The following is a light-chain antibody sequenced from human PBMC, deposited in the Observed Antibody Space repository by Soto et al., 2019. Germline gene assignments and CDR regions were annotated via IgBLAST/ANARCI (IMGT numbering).Light chain of an antibody. CDR3: QQRSNWPPWP. V-gene: IGKV3-11*01. CDR2: DAS. J-gene: IGKJ1*01. Sequence: EIVWTQSPATLCLCPGERTTLSCRASQSVSSYLAWYQQKPGQAPRLLIYDASNRATGIPARFSGSGSGTDFTLTISSLEPEDFAVYYCQQRSNWPPWPFGQGTKLDIK. CDR1: QSVSSY.